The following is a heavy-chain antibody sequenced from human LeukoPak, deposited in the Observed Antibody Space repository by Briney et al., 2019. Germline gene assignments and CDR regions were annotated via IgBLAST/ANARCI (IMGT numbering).Heavy chain of an antibody. V-gene: IGHV3-21*01. CDR3: ARVSSGSYYTPAPNFDY. D-gene: IGHD1-26*01. CDR1: GFTFSSYS. J-gene: IGHJ4*02. CDR2: ISSSSSYI. Sequence: GGSLRLSCAASGFTFSSYSMNWARQAPGQGLEWVSSISSSSSYIYYADSVKGRFTISRDNAKNSLYLQMNSLRAEDTAVYYCARVSSGSYYTPAPNFDYWGQGTLVTVS.